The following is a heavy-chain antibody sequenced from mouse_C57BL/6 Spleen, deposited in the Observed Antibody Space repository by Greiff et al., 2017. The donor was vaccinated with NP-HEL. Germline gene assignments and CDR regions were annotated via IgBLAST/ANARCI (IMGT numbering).Heavy chain of an antibody. V-gene: IGHV1-82*01. D-gene: IGHD2-1*01. CDR3: ARYDYGNYVYYAMDY. CDR1: GYAFSSSW. J-gene: IGHJ4*01. Sequence: QVQLQQSGPELVKPGASVKISCKASGYAFSSSWMNWVKQRPGKGLEWIGRIYPGDGDTNYNGKFKGKATLTADKSSSTAYMQRSSLTSEDSAVYFGARYDYGNYVYYAMDYWGQGTSVTVSS. CDR2: IYPGDGDT.